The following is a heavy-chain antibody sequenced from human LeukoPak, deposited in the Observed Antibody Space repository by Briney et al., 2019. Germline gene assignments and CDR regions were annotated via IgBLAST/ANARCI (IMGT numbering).Heavy chain of an antibody. CDR3: AIDTGYSSGWYYFDY. CDR1: GFTVSSNY. D-gene: IGHD6-19*01. CDR2: IYSGGST. V-gene: IGHV3-66*01. Sequence: GGSLRLSCAASGFTVSSNYMSWVRQAPGKGLEWVSVIYSGGSTYYADSVKGRFTISRDNSKNTLYLQMNSLRAEDTAVYYGAIDTGYSSGWYYFDYWGQGTLVTVSS. J-gene: IGHJ4*02.